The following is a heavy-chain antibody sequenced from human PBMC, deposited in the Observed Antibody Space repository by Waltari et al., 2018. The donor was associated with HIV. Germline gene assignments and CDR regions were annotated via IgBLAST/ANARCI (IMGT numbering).Heavy chain of an antibody. CDR3: VTDWPYFNNRLYA. J-gene: IGHJ5*02. D-gene: IGHD2-2*01. V-gene: IGHV3-15*05. CDR2: IKSKKDGGII. CDR1: AVTAQAAC. Sequence: ERKLVESGGGAVMPWAAVMLSRSTSAVTAQAACPPWVRRAPGQRPEWIGRIKSKKDGGIIEYGASLRDKFVISRDDSKSSLSLRSNTIQMEDTGLYYCVTDWPYFNNRLYAWGQGIPVTIS.